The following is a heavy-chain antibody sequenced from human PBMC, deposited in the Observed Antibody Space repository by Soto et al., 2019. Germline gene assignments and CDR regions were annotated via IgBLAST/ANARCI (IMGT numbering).Heavy chain of an antibody. CDR3: ASNYYDSSGYYNY. CDR1: GGSVSSGSYY. V-gene: IGHV4-61*01. J-gene: IGHJ4*02. D-gene: IGHD3-22*01. CDR2: IYYSGST. Sequence: SETLSLTCTVSGGSVSSGSYYWSWIRQPPGKGLEWIGYIYYSGSTNYNPSLKSRVTISVDTSKNQFSLKLSSVTAADTAVYYCASNYYDSSGYYNYGRQGTLVTVSS.